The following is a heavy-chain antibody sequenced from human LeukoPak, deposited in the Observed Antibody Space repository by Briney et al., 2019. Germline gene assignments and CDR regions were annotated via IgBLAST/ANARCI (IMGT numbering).Heavy chain of an antibody. D-gene: IGHD3-9*01. CDR2: ISYDGSNK. Sequence: PGGSLRLSCAASGFTFSSYGMNWVRQAPGKGLEWVAVISYDGSNKYYADSVKGRFTISRDNSKNTLYLQMNSLRAEDTAVYYCAKTRILTYYDILTVPGSPDYYYYMDVWGKGTTVTVSS. V-gene: IGHV3-30*18. CDR3: AKTRILTYYDILTVPGSPDYYYYMDV. CDR1: GFTFSSYG. J-gene: IGHJ6*03.